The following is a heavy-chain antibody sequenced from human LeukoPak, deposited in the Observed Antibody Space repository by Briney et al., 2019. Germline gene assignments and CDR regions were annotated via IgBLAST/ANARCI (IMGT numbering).Heavy chain of an antibody. J-gene: IGHJ6*02. V-gene: IGHV3-13*04. CDR1: GFTFSTYD. D-gene: IGHD6-19*01. CDR2: IGRAGDT. Sequence: GGSLRLSCAASGFTFSTYDMHWVRQATGKGLEWFSAIGRAGDTHYPGSVKGRFTISRENAKNSLYLQMNSLRAGDTAVYYCARDSSGWGLDVWGPGTTVTVSS. CDR3: ARDSSGWGLDV.